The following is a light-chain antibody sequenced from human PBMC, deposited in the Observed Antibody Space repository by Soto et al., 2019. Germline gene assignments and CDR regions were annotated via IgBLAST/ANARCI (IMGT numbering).Light chain of an antibody. V-gene: IGKV3-15*01. CDR2: ETS. CDR1: QSVINN. Sequence: EVGMRQSPGALSLSAGERATLSCRASQSVINNYLAGYQHKPGQTPRLLRYETSTRATVGPTRFSGRRSGAEFTLTINSLQSGAFAVYFCQPYSNGPHTFGGGTKVDIK. CDR3: QPYSNGPHT. J-gene: IGKJ4*02.